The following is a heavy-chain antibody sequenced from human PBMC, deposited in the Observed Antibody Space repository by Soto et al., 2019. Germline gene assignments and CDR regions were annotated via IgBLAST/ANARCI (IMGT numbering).Heavy chain of an antibody. Sequence: GGSLRLSCAASGFTFSSYDMHWVRQATGKGLEWVSAIGTAGDTYYPGSVKGRFTISRENAKNSLYLQMNSLSAEDTAVYYCARVTRDGYNSVYFDYWGQGTLVTVSS. CDR3: ARVTRDGYNSVYFDY. V-gene: IGHV3-13*01. CDR1: GFTFSSYD. D-gene: IGHD5-12*01. J-gene: IGHJ4*02. CDR2: IGTAGDT.